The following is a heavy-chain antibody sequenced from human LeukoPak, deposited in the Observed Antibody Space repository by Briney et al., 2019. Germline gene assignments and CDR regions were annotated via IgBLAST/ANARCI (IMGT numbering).Heavy chain of an antibody. CDR1: GFTFSSYE. V-gene: IGHV3-48*03. CDR2: ISSSDNTI. D-gene: IGHD6-19*01. J-gene: IGHJ4*02. CDR3: ARVRSGWYFDY. Sequence: GGSLRLSCAASGFTFSSYEMNWVRQAPGKGLEWVSYISSSDNTIYYADSVKGRFTISRDNAKNSLYLQMNSLRAEDTAVYYCARVRSGWYFDYWGQGTLVTVSS.